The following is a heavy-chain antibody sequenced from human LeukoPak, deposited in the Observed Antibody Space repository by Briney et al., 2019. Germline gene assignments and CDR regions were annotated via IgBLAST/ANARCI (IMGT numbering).Heavy chain of an antibody. CDR1: GFTFSSFA. J-gene: IGHJ3*02. Sequence: GGSLRLSCAASGFTFSSFAKHWVRQAPGKGLEWVAVISYQGRNKYYADSVKGRFTIPRDNSKNTLYLQMNSLRTEDTAMYYCARGQHRVTSSDDSFDIWGQGTMVTVSS. D-gene: IGHD3-22*01. CDR2: ISYQGRNK. CDR3: ARGQHRVTSSDDSFDI. V-gene: IGHV3-30*04.